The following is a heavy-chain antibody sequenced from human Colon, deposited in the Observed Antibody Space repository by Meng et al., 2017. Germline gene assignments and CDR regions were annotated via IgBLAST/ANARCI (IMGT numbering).Heavy chain of an antibody. Sequence: QVQLVHSVAELKKPGASVTVSCKASGYTLYIHWVRLRPGEGLEWMGRINPRTGDTKSAQSFQGRVTMTRDTSTTTFSMDLRSLTTDDSAIYFCARESADGGSFDLWGQGTLVTVSS. CDR1: GYTLY. J-gene: IGHJ4*02. CDR3: ARESADGGSFDL. D-gene: IGHD2-15*01. V-gene: IGHV1-2*06. CDR2: INPRTGDT.